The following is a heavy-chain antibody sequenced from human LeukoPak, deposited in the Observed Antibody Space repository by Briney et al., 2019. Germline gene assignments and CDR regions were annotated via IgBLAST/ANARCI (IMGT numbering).Heavy chain of an antibody. D-gene: IGHD3-10*01. CDR3: ARQALWFGEPKGWLDP. J-gene: IGHJ5*02. CDR2: MYYSGST. CDR1: GGSISSSNYY. Sequence: SETLSLTCTVSGGSISSSNYYWGWIRQPPGRGLEWIGSMYYSGSTYYNPSLKSRVTISADRSKNQFSLKLSSVTAADTAVYYCARQALWFGEPKGWLDPWGQGTLVTVSS. V-gene: IGHV4-39*01.